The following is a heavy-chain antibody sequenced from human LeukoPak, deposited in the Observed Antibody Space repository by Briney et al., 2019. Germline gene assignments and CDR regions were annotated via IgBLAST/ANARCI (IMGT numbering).Heavy chain of an antibody. V-gene: IGHV3-9*01. CDR1: GFTFDDYA. J-gene: IGHJ4*02. CDR3: AKDIFTGIAAAGISDY. CDR2: ISWNSGSI. D-gene: IGHD6-13*01. Sequence: GRSLRLSCAASGFTFDDYAMHWVRQAPGKGLEWVSGISWNSGSIGYADSVKGRFTISRDNAKNSLYLQMNSLRAEDTALYYCAKDIFTGIAAAGISDYWGQGTLVTVSS.